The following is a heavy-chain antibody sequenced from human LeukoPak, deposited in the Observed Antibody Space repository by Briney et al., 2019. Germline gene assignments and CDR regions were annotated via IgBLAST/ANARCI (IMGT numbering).Heavy chain of an antibody. D-gene: IGHD3-10*01. CDR3: ARVQLAWFGELSYFDY. J-gene: IGHJ4*02. Sequence: EASVKVSCKASGYTFTSYHLHWVRQAPGQGLEWMGIINPSGGATIYAQKFQGRVTMTRDTSTSTVYMELSSLRSEDTAVYYCARVQLAWFGELSYFDYWGQGTLVTVSS. V-gene: IGHV1-46*01. CDR2: INPSGGAT. CDR1: GYTFTSYH.